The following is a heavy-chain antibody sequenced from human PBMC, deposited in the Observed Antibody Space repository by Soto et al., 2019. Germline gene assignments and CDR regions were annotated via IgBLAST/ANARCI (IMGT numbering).Heavy chain of an antibody. CDR2: IVPMFGTS. CDR1: GGTSTRYA. V-gene: IGHV1-69*06. Sequence: QERLVQSGAEVRKPGSSVKVSCKVTGGTSTRYAINWVRQAPGQGLEWMGGIVPMFGTSKYKQKFKGRVTITADTSTNIDYTELISLRSEDTAIYYCNRGSEYDFWSGYLWGQGTRVNVTS. J-gene: IGHJ4*02. CDR3: NRGSEYDFWSGYL. D-gene: IGHD3-3*01.